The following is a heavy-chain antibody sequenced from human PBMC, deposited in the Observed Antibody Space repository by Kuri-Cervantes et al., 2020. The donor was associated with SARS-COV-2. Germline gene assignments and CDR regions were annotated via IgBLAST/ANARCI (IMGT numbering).Heavy chain of an antibody. CDR3: ARFGVGSVSGPNDAFDI. D-gene: IGHD2-15*01. Sequence: SETLSLTCAVSGGSISRGGYSWSWSRQPPGKGREWIGYIYHSGSTYYNPSLKSRVTISVDRSKNQFSLKLSSVTAADTAVYYCARFGVGSVSGPNDAFDIWGQGTMVTVSS. CDR2: IYHSGST. CDR1: GGSISRGGYS. V-gene: IGHV4-30-2*01. J-gene: IGHJ3*02.